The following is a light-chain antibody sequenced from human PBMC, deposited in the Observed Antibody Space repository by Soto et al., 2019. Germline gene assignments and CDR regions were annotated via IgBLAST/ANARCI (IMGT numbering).Light chain of an antibody. CDR1: QDIRND. V-gene: IGKV1-17*01. J-gene: IGKJ4*01. Sequence: DIQMTQSPFSLSASVGDRVTITCRASQDIRNDLGWYQQKPGKAPKRLIFSASTLDSGVPSRFSGGGFGTEFTLTISSLQPEDFATYYCLHHYNYPLTLGGGTKVEIK. CDR3: LHHYNYPLT. CDR2: SAS.